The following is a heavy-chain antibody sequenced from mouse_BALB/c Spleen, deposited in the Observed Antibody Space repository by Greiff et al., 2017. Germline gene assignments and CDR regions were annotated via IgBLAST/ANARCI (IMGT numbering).Heavy chain of an antibody. V-gene: IGHV1-63*01. J-gene: IGHJ2*01. D-gene: IGHD2-1*01. CDR2: IYPGGGYT. CDR3: ARNGNYFDY. Sequence: QVQLKESGAELVRPGTSVKISCKASGYTFTNYWLGWVKQRPGHGLEWIGDIYPGGGYTNYNEKFKGKATLTTDKSSSTAYMQLSRLTSEDSAVYFCARNGNYFDYWGQGTTLTVSS. CDR1: GYTFTNYW.